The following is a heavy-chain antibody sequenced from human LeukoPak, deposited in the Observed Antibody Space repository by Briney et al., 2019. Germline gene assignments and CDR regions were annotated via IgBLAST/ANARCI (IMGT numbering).Heavy chain of an antibody. CDR1: GGSISSGDYY. Sequence: SQTLSLTCTVSGGSISSGDYYWSWIRQPPGKGLEWIVYIYYSGSTYYNPSLKSRVTISVDTSKNQFSLKLSSVTAADTAVYYCASASDYGGNFDYWGQGTLVTVSS. CDR2: IYYSGST. J-gene: IGHJ4*02. D-gene: IGHD4-23*01. V-gene: IGHV4-30-4*01. CDR3: ASASDYGGNFDY.